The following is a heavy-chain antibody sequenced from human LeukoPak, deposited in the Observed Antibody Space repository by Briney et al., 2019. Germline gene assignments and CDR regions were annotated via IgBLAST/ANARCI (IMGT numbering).Heavy chain of an antibody. J-gene: IGHJ4*02. CDR2: IYYSGST. CDR1: GGSISTSSYY. CDR3: ARRAVGKPFDY. D-gene: IGHD6-19*01. Sequence: SETLSLTCTVSGGSISTSSYYWGWIRQPPGKGLEWIGSIYYSGSTYYNPSLKSRVTISVDTSKNQFSLKLSSVTAADTAVYYCARRAVGKPFDYWGQGTLVTVSS. V-gene: IGHV4-39*01.